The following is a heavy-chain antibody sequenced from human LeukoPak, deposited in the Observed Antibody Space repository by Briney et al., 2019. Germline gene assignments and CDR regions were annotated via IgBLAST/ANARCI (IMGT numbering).Heavy chain of an antibody. CDR1: GHTFTSYA. J-gene: IGHJ6*02. V-gene: IGHV1-3*01. D-gene: IGHD2-15*01. CDR3: ARGGPLYCSGGSCYSRPYYYYGMDV. CDR2: INAGNGNT. Sequence: ASVKVSCKASGHTFTSYAMHWVRQAPGQRLEWMGWINAGNGNTKYSQKFQGRVTITRDTSASTAYMELSSLRSEDTAVYYCARGGPLYCSGGSCYSRPYYYYGMDVWGQGTTVTVSS.